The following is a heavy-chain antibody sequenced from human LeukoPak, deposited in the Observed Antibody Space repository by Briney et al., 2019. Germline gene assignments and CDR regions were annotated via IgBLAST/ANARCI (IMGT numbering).Heavy chain of an antibody. J-gene: IGHJ4*02. Sequence: GGSLRLSCAASGFTFSSYGMHWVRQAPGKGLEWVAVIWYGGGNIYYADSVKGRFTVSRDNSKNTLYLQMNSLRAEDTAVYYCARAHAYYFDYWGQGTLVTVSS. CDR3: ARAHAYYFDY. V-gene: IGHV3-33*08. D-gene: IGHD3-16*01. CDR2: IWYGGGNI. CDR1: GFTFSSYG.